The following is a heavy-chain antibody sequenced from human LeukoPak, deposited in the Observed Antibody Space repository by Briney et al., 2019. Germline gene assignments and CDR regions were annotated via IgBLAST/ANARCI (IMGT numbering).Heavy chain of an antibody. D-gene: IGHD3-10*01. V-gene: IGHV4-4*07. CDR2: MYTSGST. Sequence: KPSETLSLTCTVSGGSISSYYWSWIRQPAGKGLEWIGRMYTSGSTNYNPSLKSRVTMSVDTPKNQFSLRLSSVTAADTAVYYCARDGHYGSGWVLDYWGQGTLVTVSS. CDR1: GGSISSYY. J-gene: IGHJ4*02. CDR3: ARDGHYGSGWVLDY.